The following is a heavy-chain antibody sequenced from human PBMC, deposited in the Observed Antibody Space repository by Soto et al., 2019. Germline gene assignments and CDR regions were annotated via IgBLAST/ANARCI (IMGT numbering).Heavy chain of an antibody. CDR3: ASDPYYYASEY. Sequence: HVQLVESGGGLVKPGGSLRLSGAASGFTFSDSYMTWIRQAPGKGLEWISYISGSGDTIYYADSVKGRFTVSRDNAKNSLYLQMNSLRAEDTAVYYCASDPYYYASEYWGQGTLVTVSS. CDR1: GFTFSDSY. CDR2: ISGSGDTI. J-gene: IGHJ4*02. V-gene: IGHV3-11*01. D-gene: IGHD3-10*01.